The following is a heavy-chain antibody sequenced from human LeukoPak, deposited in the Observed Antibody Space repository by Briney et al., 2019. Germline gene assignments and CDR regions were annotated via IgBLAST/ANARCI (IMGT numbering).Heavy chain of an antibody. CDR2: IRGSDFTT. J-gene: IGHJ4*02. Sequence: LSGGSLRLSCTASGFTFSSHFMSWVRQAPGKGLEWVSAIRGSDFTTYYADSVRGRFTISSDNSKNTLYLQMNSLRAEDTAIYYCARIWVSSNSWYYFDYWGQGTLVTVSS. D-gene: IGHD6-13*01. CDR1: GFTFSSHF. V-gene: IGHV3-23*01. CDR3: ARIWVSSNSWYYFDY.